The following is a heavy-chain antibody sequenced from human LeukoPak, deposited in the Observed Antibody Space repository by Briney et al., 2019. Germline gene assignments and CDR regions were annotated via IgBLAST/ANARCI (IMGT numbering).Heavy chain of an antibody. CDR1: GGSISSGGYY. CDR2: IYYSGRT. D-gene: IGHD2-2*02. J-gene: IGHJ4*02. V-gene: IGHV4-31*03. Sequence: SETLSLTCTVSGGSISSGGYYWSWIRRHPGKGLKWIGYIYYSGRTYYNPSLKSRVTISEDTSKNQFSLKLSSVTAADTAVYYCARAYLGATFDYWGQGILVTVSS. CDR3: ARAYLGATFDY.